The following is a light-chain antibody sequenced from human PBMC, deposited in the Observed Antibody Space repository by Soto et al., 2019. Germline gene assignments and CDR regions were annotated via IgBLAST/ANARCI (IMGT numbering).Light chain of an antibody. V-gene: IGKV1-8*01. J-gene: IGKJ1*01. CDR3: RQYYNYPRT. CDR2: AAS. Sequence: AIRMTQSPSSLSASTGNRFTITCRASQGISSYLAWYQQKPGKAPKLLIYAASTLQSGVPSRFSGSGSGTDFTLTISCLQSEDFATYYCRQYYNYPRTFGPGTKVEIK. CDR1: QGISSY.